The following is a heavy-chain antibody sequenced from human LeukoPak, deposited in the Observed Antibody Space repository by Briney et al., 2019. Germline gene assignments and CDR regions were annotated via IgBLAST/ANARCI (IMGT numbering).Heavy chain of an antibody. J-gene: IGHJ4*02. CDR1: GFTFSSYE. D-gene: IGHD6-13*01. CDR2: ISSSSSTI. CDR3: ARDAGSSSWSPPFGY. Sequence: PGGSLRLSCAASGFTFSSYEMNWVRQAPGKGLEWVSYISSSSSTIYYADSVKGRFTISRDNAKNSLYLQMNSLRVEDTAVYYCARDAGSSSWSPPFGYWGQGTLVTVSS. V-gene: IGHV3-48*01.